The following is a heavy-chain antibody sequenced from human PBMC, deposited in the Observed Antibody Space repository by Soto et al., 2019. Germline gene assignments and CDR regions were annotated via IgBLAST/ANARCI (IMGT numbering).Heavy chain of an antibody. J-gene: IGHJ4*02. V-gene: IGHV3-74*01. CDR3: AREDDFWSGYGFDY. D-gene: IGHD3-3*01. CDR1: GFTFSSYW. Sequence: GGSLRLSCAASGFTFSSYWMHWVRQAPGKGLVWVSRINSDGSSTSYADSVKGRFTISRDNAKNTLYLQMNSLRAEDTAVYYCAREDDFWSGYGFDYWGQGTLVTVSS. CDR2: INSDGSST.